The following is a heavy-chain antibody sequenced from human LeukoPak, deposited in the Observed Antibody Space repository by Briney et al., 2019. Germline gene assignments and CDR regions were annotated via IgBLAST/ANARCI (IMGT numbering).Heavy chain of an antibody. V-gene: IGHV3-30*18. J-gene: IGHJ4*02. D-gene: IGHD2/OR15-2a*01. CDR1: GFTFSSYG. Sequence: GRSLRLSCAASGFTFSSYGVHWVRQAPGKALEWVAVISYDGSNKYYADSVKGRFTISRDSSKNTLYLQMNSLRPEDTAVYYCAKDRWRDRISVGLYDYWGQGTLVTVSS. CDR2: ISYDGSNK. CDR3: AKDRWRDRISVGLYDY.